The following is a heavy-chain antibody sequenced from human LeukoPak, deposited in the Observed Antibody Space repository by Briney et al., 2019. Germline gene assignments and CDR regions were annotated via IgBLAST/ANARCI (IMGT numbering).Heavy chain of an antibody. V-gene: IGHV1-2*02. CDR2: INPNSGGT. CDR3: ARDFGADCSSTSCYPNWFDP. J-gene: IGHJ5*02. CDR1: GYTFTGYY. D-gene: IGHD2-2*01. Sequence: ASVKVSCKASGYTFTGYYMHWVRQAPGQGLEWMGWINPNSGGTNYAQKFQGRVTMTRDTSISTAYMELSRLRSDDTAVYYCARDFGADCSSTSCYPNWFDPWGQGTLVTVSS.